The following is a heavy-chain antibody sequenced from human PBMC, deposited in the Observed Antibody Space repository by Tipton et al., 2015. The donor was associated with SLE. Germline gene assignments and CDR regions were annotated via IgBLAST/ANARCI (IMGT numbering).Heavy chain of an antibody. Sequence: TLSLTCTVSGGSISSGDYYWSWIRQPPGKGLEWIGYIYHGGSTNYNPSLKSRVTISVDTSKNQFSLKLSSVTAADTAVYYCARDKTPYGMDVWGQGTTVTVSS. V-gene: IGHV4-61*08. CDR2: IYHGGST. CDR3: ARDKTPYGMDV. CDR1: GGSISSGDYY. J-gene: IGHJ6*02.